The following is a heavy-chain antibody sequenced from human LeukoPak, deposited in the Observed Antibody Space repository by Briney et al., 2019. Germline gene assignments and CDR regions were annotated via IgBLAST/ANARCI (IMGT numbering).Heavy chain of an antibody. Sequence: PSETLSLTCTVSGGSISSYYWSWIRQPPGKGLEWIGYIYYSGSTNYNPSLKSRVTISVDTSKNQFSLKLSSVTAADTAVYYCARVSSYNWAYYFDYWGQGTLVTVSS. CDR2: IYYSGST. CDR3: ARVSSYNWAYYFDY. J-gene: IGHJ4*02. D-gene: IGHD5-24*01. V-gene: IGHV4-59*01. CDR1: GGSISSYY.